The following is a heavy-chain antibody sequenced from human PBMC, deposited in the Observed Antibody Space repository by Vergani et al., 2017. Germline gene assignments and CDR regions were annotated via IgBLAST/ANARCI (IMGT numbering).Heavy chain of an antibody. Sequence: QVQLVQSGAEVKKPESSVKVSCKASGGTFSSYAISWVRQAPGQGLEWMGRIIPIFGTANYAQKFQGRVTITADESTSTAYMELSSLRSEDTAVYYCARDSGSSSWYYDYYYGMDVWGQGTTVTVSS. D-gene: IGHD6-13*01. CDR1: GGTFSSYA. V-gene: IGHV1-69*13. CDR2: IIPIFGTA. CDR3: ARDSGSSSWYYDYYYGMDV. J-gene: IGHJ6*02.